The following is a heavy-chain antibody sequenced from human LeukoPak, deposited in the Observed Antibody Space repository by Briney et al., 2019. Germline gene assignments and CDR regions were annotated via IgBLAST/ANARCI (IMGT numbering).Heavy chain of an antibody. D-gene: IGHD4-23*01. CDR3: AKDSSYVYGGNYGGLNFDY. V-gene: IGHV3-43D*03. CDR1: GFTFDDYA. J-gene: IGHJ4*02. Sequence: GGSLRLSCAASGFTFDDYAMHWVRQAPGKVLEWVPLISWDGGSTYYADSVKGRFTISRDNSKNSLYLQMNSLRAEDTALYYCAKDSSYVYGGNYGGLNFDYWGQGTLVTVSS. CDR2: ISWDGGST.